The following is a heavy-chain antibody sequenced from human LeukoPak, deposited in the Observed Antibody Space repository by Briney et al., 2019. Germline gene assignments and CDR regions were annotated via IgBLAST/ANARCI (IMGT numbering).Heavy chain of an antibody. Sequence: SVKVSCKASGFTFTSSAMQWVRQARGQRLEWIGWIVVGSGNTNYAQEFQERVTITRDMSTSTAYMELSSLRSEDTAVYYCAAAMGGSYTGSFDYWGQGTLVTVSS. CDR1: GFTFTSSA. D-gene: IGHD1-26*01. J-gene: IGHJ4*02. V-gene: IGHV1-58*02. CDR2: IVVGSGNT. CDR3: AAAMGGSYTGSFDY.